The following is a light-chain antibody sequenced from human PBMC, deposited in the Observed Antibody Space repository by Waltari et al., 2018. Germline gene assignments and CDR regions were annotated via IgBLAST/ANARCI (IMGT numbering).Light chain of an antibody. CDR2: DTS. Sequence: DIVLTQSPATLSSSPGERPPPSRRASQSVTNYLAWYQQKPGQAPRLLLYDTSNRATGIPARFSGSGFGTDFTLTISSLEPEDFAVYYCQQRRDWPLTFGGGTKVEIK. J-gene: IGKJ4*01. CDR3: QQRRDWPLT. CDR1: QSVTNY. V-gene: IGKV3-11*01.